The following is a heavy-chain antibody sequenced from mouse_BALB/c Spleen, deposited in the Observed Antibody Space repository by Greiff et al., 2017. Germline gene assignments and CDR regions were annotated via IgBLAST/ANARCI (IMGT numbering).Heavy chain of an antibody. J-gene: IGHJ4*01. V-gene: IGHV1-67*01. CDR3: ARSYYDYDKGYAMDY. CDR1: SYTFTDYA. CDR2: ISTYYGNT. Sequence: QVQLQQSGPELVRPGVSVKISCKGSSYTFTDYAMHWVKQSHAKSLEWIGVISTYYGNTNYNQKFKGKATMTVDKSSSTAYMELARLTSEDSAVYYCARSYYDYDKGYAMDYWGQGTSVTVSS. D-gene: IGHD2-4*01.